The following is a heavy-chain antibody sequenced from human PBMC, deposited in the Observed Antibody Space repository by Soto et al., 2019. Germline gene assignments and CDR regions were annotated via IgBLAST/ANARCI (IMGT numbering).Heavy chain of an antibody. J-gene: IGHJ4*02. D-gene: IGHD6-19*01. V-gene: IGHV4-34*01. CDR2: INHSGST. Sequence: PSETLSLTCTVYGGSFSGYYWSWIRQPPGKGLEWIGEINHSGSTNYNPSLKSRVTISVDTSKNQFSLKLNSVTAADTAVYFCARGRVSSGWYRDYWGQGTLVTVSS. CDR1: GGSFSGYY. CDR3: ARGRVSSGWYRDY.